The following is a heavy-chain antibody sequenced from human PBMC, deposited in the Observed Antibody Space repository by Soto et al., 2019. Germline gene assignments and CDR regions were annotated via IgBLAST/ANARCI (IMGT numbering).Heavy chain of an antibody. CDR2: IYNDGSGGRT. CDR3: ARDDVPCSGCSCYGVPRDV. Sequence: EVQLVESGGGLVQPGGSLRLSCEASGFTVSSNYMRWVRHAPGKGLEWFSVIYNDGSGGRTYYADSVKGRFTISRDKSNNTLFLQMNCMRAEDTAVYYCARDDVPCSGCSCYGVPRDVWGKGTSVSVSS. V-gene: IGHV3-66*01. J-gene: IGHJ6*03. D-gene: IGHD2-15*01. CDR1: GFTVSSNY.